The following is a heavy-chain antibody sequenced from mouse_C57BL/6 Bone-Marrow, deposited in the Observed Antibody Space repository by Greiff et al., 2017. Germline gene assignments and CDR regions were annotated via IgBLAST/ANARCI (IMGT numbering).Heavy chain of an antibody. V-gene: IGHV1-54*01. D-gene: IGHD1-1*01. CDR1: GYAFTNYL. J-gene: IGHJ3*01. Sequence: VQLQQSGAELVRPGTSVKVSCKASGYAFTNYLIEWVKQRPGQGLEWIGVINPGSGGTNYNEKFKGKATLTADKSSSTAYMQRSSLTAEDSAVYFCARWYYGSSYGFAYWGQGTLVTVSA. CDR3: ARWYYGSSYGFAY. CDR2: INPGSGGT.